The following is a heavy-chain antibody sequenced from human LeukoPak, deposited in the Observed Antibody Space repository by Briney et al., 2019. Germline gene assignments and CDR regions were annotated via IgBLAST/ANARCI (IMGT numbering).Heavy chain of an antibody. D-gene: IGHD3-3*01. CDR2: ISGGSNNI. J-gene: IGHJ2*01. Sequence: GGSLRLSCAASGFTFSSYAMNWVRQAPGKGLEWVSSISGGSNNINYAGSVKGRFTTSRDNSQNTLYLQMNSLRGDDTAVYYCAKDQGTAIFGMIIPDWYFDLWGRGTLVTVSS. CDR3: AKDQGTAIFGMIIPDWYFDL. CDR1: GFTFSSYA. V-gene: IGHV3-23*01.